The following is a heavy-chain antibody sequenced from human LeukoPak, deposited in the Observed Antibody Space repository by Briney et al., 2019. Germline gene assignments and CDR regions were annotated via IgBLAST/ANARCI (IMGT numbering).Heavy chain of an antibody. Sequence: ASVKVSCKASGYTFTGYYMHWVRRAPGQGLEWMGWINPNSGGTNYAQKFQGWVTMTRDTSISTAYMELSRLRSDDTAVYYCARGGGSSWYEAFDYWGQGTLVTVSS. CDR2: INPNSGGT. CDR3: ARGGGSSWYEAFDY. D-gene: IGHD6-13*01. V-gene: IGHV1-2*04. J-gene: IGHJ4*02. CDR1: GYTFTGYY.